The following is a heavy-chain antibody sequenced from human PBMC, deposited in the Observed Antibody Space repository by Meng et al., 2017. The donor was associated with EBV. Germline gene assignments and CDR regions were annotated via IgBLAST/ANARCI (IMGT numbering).Heavy chain of an antibody. CDR3: ASESGRGYTPDY. J-gene: IGHJ4*02. CDR2: FLPRLGAP. D-gene: IGHD3-10*01. V-gene: IGHV1-69*01. CDR1: GGPFRYYA. Sequence: VQLVQAAAGGKKPGSSVKVSCKTSGGPFRYYAISWVRQAPGQGLEWLGGFLPRLGAPNYAQKFHGRVKITADESTSTHYMDLSSLRSEDTAIYYCASESGRGYTPDYWGQGTLVTVFS.